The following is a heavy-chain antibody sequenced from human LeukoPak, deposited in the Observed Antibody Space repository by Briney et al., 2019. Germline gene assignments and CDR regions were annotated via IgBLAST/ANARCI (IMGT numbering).Heavy chain of an antibody. Sequence: SETLSLTCAVYGGSFSGYYWSWIRQPPGKGLEWIGGINHSGSTNYNPSLKSRVTISVDTSKNQFSLKLSSVTAADTAVYYCASGHLMARGRPFDYWGQGTLVTVSS. D-gene: IGHD5-24*01. CDR1: GGSFSGYY. CDR3: ASGHLMARGRPFDY. V-gene: IGHV4-34*01. CDR2: INHSGST. J-gene: IGHJ4*02.